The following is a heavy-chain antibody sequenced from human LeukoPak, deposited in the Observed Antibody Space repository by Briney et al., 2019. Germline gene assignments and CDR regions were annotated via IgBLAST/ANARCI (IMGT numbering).Heavy chain of an antibody. CDR1: GFTFSSYS. CDR3: ARGHTGRYGAFDI. D-gene: IGHD1-26*01. J-gene: IGHJ3*02. V-gene: IGHV3-21*01. Sequence: PGRSLRLSCAASGFTFSSYSMNWVRQAPGKGLEWVSSISSSSYIYYADSVKGRFTISRDNAKNSLYLQMNNLRAEDTAVYYCARGHTGRYGAFDIWGQGTMVTVSS. CDR2: ISSSSYI.